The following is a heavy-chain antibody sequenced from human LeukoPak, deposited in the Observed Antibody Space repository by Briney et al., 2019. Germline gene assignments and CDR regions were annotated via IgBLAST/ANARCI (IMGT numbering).Heavy chain of an antibody. CDR3: AREQWLEYFDY. V-gene: IGHV4-59*01. J-gene: IGHJ4*02. D-gene: IGHD6-19*01. CDR2: IYYSGST. CDR1: GGSISSYY. Sequence: SETLSLTCTVSGGSISSYYWSWIRQPPGKGLEWIGYIYYSGSTNYNPSLKSRVTISVDTSKNQSSLKLSSVTAADTAVYYCAREQWLEYFDYWGQGTLVTVSS.